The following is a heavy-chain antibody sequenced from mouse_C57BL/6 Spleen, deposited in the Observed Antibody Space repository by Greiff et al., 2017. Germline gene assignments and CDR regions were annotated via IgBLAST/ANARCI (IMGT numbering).Heavy chain of an antibody. D-gene: IGHD1-1*01. CDR3: AREEVLRYFDY. J-gene: IGHJ2*01. V-gene: IGHV3-6*01. Sequence: EVQLQESGPGLVKPSQSLSLTCSVTGYSITSGYYWNWIRQFPGNKLEWMGYISYDGSNNYNPSLKNRISITRDTSKNQFFLKLNSVTTEDTATYYCAREEVLRYFDYWGQGTTLTVSS. CDR1: GYSITSGYY. CDR2: ISYDGSN.